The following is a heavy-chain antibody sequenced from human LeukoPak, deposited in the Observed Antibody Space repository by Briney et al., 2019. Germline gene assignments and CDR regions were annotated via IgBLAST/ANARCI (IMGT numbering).Heavy chain of an antibody. J-gene: IGHJ4*02. CDR1: GFTFSSYS. CDR2: IKQDGSEK. D-gene: IGHD3-16*01. V-gene: IGHV3-7*01. CDR3: ARDTAGDPTLRYYFDY. Sequence: GGSLRLSCAASGFTFSSYSMNWVRQAPGKGREWVANIKQDGSEKYYVDSVKGRFTISRDNAKNSLYLQMNSLRAEDTAVYYCARDTAGDPTLRYYFDYWGQGTLVTVSS.